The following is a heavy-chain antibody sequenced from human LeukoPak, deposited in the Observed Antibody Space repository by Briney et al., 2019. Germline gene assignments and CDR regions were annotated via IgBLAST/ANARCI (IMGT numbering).Heavy chain of an antibody. CDR2: IWYDGSNK. CDR3: ASWSVDDSSGYDY. D-gene: IGHD3-22*01. Sequence: GGSLRLSCAASGFTFSSYGMHWVRQAPGKGLEWVAVIWYDGSNKYYADSVKGRFTISRDNSKNTLYLQMNNLRAEDTAVYYCASWSVDDSSGYDYWGQGTLVTVSS. V-gene: IGHV3-33*01. CDR1: GFTFSSYG. J-gene: IGHJ4*02.